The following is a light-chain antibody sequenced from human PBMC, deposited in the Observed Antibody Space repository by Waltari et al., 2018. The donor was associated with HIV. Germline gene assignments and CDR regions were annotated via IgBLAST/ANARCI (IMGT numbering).Light chain of an antibody. CDR2: FDH. CDR1: NLESKS. Sequence: YELTQPPSVSVAPGQTAMITCGGNNLESKSVARYQQKPGPAPVLVIYFDHDRPSGIPERFSGSASGNTATLTISRVDAGDEADYYCQVWDRSSDQVIFGGGTKLTVL. V-gene: IGLV3-21*04. CDR3: QVWDRSSDQVI. J-gene: IGLJ2*01.